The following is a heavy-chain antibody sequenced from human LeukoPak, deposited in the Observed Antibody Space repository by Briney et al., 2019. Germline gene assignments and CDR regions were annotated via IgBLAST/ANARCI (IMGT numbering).Heavy chain of an antibody. Sequence: SETLSLTCTVSGGSISGYYWSWIRQTPGGRLEWIGYFYYTGLTRSNPSLKSRVTISGDTSKNQFSLELSSVTAADTAVYYCVRDHLAVAGMRLAWFDPWGQGTVVTVSS. CDR3: VRDHLAVAGMRLAWFDP. CDR1: GGSISGYY. CDR2: FYYTGLT. J-gene: IGHJ5*02. D-gene: IGHD6-19*01. V-gene: IGHV4-59*01.